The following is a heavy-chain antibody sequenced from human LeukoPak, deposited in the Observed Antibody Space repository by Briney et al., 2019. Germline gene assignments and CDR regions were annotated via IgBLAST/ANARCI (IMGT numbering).Heavy chain of an antibody. CDR1: GFTFSNAW. Sequence: TGGSLRLSCAASGFTFSNAWMSWVRQAPGKGLEWVGRIKSKTDGGTTDYAAPVKGRFTISGDDSKNTLYLQMNSLKTEDTAVYYCTTDPPPYSSDRTFDYWGQGTLVTVSS. CDR2: IKSKTDGGTT. D-gene: IGHD6-19*01. J-gene: IGHJ4*02. V-gene: IGHV3-15*01. CDR3: TTDPPPYSSDRTFDY.